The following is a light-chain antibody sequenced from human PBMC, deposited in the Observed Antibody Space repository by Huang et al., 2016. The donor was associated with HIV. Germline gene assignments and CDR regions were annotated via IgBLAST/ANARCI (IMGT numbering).Light chain of an antibody. CDR3: HQYGTSPYT. J-gene: IGKJ2*01. CDR2: AAS. V-gene: IGKV3-20*01. Sequence: EVVLTQFPGTLSSSPGERATVSCRASQSLGHSFVAWYQQRPGQAPRLLIYAASTRASGISDGFSGSGSGSDFTLTISRLEPTDFAVYFCHQYGTSPYTFGQGTNLEVK. CDR1: QSLGHSF.